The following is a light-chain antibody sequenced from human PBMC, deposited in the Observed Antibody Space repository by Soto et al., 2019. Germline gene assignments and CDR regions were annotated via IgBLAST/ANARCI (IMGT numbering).Light chain of an antibody. CDR2: LTS. J-gene: IGKJ2*01. CDR1: QSVSNN. Sequence: EIVFTQSPVTLSLPRGERATLSCRASQSVSNNYLAWYQQKPGQAPRLLIYLTSNRAAGVPSRFSAWGAETDFTLTISSLQSEDCAVYYCQHYNYWPYTFGQVTKVDIK. CDR3: QHYNYWPYT. V-gene: IGKV3D-15*01.